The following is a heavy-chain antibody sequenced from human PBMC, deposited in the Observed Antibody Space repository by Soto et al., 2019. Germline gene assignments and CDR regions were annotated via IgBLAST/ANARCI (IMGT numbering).Heavy chain of an antibody. J-gene: IGHJ4*02. CDR1: GYTFTDHY. D-gene: IGHD6-13*01. Sequence: ASVTVSYPVSGYTFTDHYLHWVQQAPGKGLEWLGLVDPEESETIYAEKFQGRVTITADTSTDTAYMELRSLRSEDTGVYYCATSRTFDYWGQGTLVTVSS. CDR3: ATSRTFDY. CDR2: VDPEESET. V-gene: IGHV1-69-2*01.